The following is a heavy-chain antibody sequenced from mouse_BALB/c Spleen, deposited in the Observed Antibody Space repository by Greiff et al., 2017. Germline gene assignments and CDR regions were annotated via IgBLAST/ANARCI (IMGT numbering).Heavy chain of an antibody. CDR3: ASNYGNYVEGFAY. J-gene: IGHJ3*01. V-gene: IGHV2-4-1*01. D-gene: IGHD2-1*01. Sequence: VQLQQSGPGLVQPSQSLSITCTVSGFSLTSYGVHWVRQSPGKGLEWLGVIWSGGSTDYNAAFISRLSISKDNSKSQVFFKMNSLQADDTAIYYCASNYGNYVEGFAYWGQGTLVTVSA. CDR2: IWSGGST. CDR1: GFSLTSYG.